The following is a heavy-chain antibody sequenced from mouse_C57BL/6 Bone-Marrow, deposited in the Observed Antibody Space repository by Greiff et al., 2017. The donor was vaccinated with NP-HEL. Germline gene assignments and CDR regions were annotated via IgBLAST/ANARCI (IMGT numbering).Heavy chain of an antibody. CDR1: GYSFTDYN. CDR3: ASFPNYYGSSYFYAMDY. D-gene: IGHD1-1*01. V-gene: IGHV1-39*01. Sequence: VQLQQSGPELVKPGASVKISCKASGYSFTDYNMNWVKQSNGKSLEWIGVINPNYGTTSYNQKFKGKATLTVDHSSSTAYMQLNSLTSEDSAVSYCASFPNYYGSSYFYAMDYWGQGTSVTVSS. J-gene: IGHJ4*01. CDR2: INPNYGTT.